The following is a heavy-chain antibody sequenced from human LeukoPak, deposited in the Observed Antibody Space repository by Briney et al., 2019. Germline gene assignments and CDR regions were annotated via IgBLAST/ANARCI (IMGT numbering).Heavy chain of an antibody. V-gene: IGHV6-1*01. D-gene: IGHD1-26*01. J-gene: IGHJ6*03. Sequence: SQTLSLTCAISGDSVSSNSAAWNWIRQSPSRGLEWLGRTYYRSKWYNDYAVSVKGRITINPDTSKNQFSLQLNSVTPEDAAVYYCARGSEWELEEYYYYYMDVWGKGTTVTVSS. CDR2: TYYRSKWYN. CDR3: ARGSEWELEEYYYYYMDV. CDR1: GDSVSSNSAA.